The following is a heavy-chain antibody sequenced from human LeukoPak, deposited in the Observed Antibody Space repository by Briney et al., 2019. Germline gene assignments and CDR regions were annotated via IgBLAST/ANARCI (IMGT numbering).Heavy chain of an antibody. CDR1: GGSFSGYY. V-gene: IGHV4-34*01. D-gene: IGHD3-22*01. CDR2: INHSGST. J-gene: IGHJ6*03. Sequence: PSETLSLTCAVYGGSFSGYYWSWIRQPPGKGLECIGEINHSGSTNYNPSLKSRVTISVDTSKNQFSLKLSSVTAADTAVYYCARGGYYYDSSGYYYYYYYMDVWGKGTTVTVSS. CDR3: ARGGYYYDSSGYYYYYYYMDV.